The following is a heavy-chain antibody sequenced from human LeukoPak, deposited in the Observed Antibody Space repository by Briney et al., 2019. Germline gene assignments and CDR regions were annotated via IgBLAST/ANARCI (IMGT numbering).Heavy chain of an antibody. V-gene: IGHV1-69*06. CDR1: GDTFSNYA. Sequence: SVKVSCKASGDTFSNYAIAWVRQAPGQGLEWMGGIIPIFGTANYAQKFQGRVTITADKSTSTAYMELSSLRSEDTAVYYCARVSGRTDSSGYYSPTGAFDIWGQGTMVTVSS. CDR3: ARVSGRTDSSGYYSPTGAFDI. CDR2: IIPIFGTA. J-gene: IGHJ3*02. D-gene: IGHD3-22*01.